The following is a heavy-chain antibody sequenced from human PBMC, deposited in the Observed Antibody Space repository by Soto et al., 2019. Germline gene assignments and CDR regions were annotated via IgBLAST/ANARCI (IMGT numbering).Heavy chain of an antibody. CDR3: ARAREDIVFLNWFDP. CDR1: GFTFSSYS. Sequence: PGGSLRLSCATSGFTFSSYSMNWVRQAPGKDLEWVSYISSSSSTIYYADSVKGRFTISRDNAKNSLYLQMNSLRDEDTAVYYCARAREDIVFLNWFDPWGKGTLVTVYS. V-gene: IGHV3-48*02. D-gene: IGHD2-15*01. J-gene: IGHJ5*02. CDR2: ISSSSSTI.